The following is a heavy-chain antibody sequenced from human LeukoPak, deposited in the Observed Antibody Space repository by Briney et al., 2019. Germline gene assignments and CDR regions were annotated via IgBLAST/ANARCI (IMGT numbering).Heavy chain of an antibody. Sequence: ASVKVSCRASGYTFVGYYLHWVRQAPGQGLEWMAWIDPYTGNTHYAQKFQGRITVTRDTSISTTYMELSWLTSDDTALYYCAREYSASEHWGQGTLVTVSS. V-gene: IGHV1-2*02. D-gene: IGHD5-12*01. J-gene: IGHJ1*01. CDR3: AREYSASEH. CDR2: IDPYTGNT. CDR1: GYTFVGYY.